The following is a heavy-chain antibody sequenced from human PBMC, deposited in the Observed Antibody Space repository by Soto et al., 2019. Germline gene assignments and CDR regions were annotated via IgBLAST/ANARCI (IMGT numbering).Heavy chain of an antibody. V-gene: IGHV3-72*01. J-gene: IGHJ4*02. CDR3: ARLMGTSFDL. CDR1: GFTFSDHY. CDR2: ARNKVNGYTT. Sequence: GGSLRLSCVASGFTFSDHYMDWVRQAPGKGLEWVGRARNKVNGYTTANAASVKGRFTISRDDSKDSLYLQMNSLKTEDTAVYFCARLMGTSFDLWGQGTLVTVYS. D-gene: IGHD2-8*01.